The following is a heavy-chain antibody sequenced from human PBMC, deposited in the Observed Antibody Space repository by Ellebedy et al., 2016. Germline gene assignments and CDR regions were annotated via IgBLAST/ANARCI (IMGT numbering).Heavy chain of an antibody. V-gene: IGHV4-34*01. CDR2: IYHDGRA. CDR1: GGSFSGSY. D-gene: IGHD5-12*01. J-gene: IGHJ4*02. CDR3: ARGGTWPTNFDY. Sequence: SETLSLTCAVYGGSFSGSYWSWIRQPPGKGLEWIGEIYHDGRANSNPSLRSRITISVDTSKNQFSLNLSSVTAADTAVYYCARGGTWPTNFDYWGQGTLVTVSS.